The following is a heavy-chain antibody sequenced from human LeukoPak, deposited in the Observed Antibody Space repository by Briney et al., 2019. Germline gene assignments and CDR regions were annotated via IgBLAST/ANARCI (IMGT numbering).Heavy chain of an antibody. CDR1: GFTFSSYA. CDR2: ISGSGGST. V-gene: IGHV3-23*01. CDR3: AKGIRVPAAIKVNWFDP. D-gene: IGHD2-2*02. J-gene: IGHJ5*02. Sequence: PGGSLRLSCAASGFTFSSYAMSWVRQAPGKGLEWVSAISGSGGSTYYADSVKGRFTISRDNSKNTLYLQMNSLRAEDTAVYYCAKGIRVPAAIKVNWFDPWGQGTLVTVSS.